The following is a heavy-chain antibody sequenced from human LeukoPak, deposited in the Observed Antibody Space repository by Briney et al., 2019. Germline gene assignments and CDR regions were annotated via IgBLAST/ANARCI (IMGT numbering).Heavy chain of an antibody. CDR1: GFTFSGYE. D-gene: IGHD5-12*01. Sequence: GGSLRLSCAASGFTFSGYEMNWVRQAPGKGLEWVSYSSSSGSTTYYADSVKGRFSISRGNAKNSLYLQMNSLRAEDTAVYYCARGPYDSYFDYWGQGTLVTVSS. CDR2: SSSSGSTT. J-gene: IGHJ4*02. V-gene: IGHV3-48*03. CDR3: ARGPYDSYFDY.